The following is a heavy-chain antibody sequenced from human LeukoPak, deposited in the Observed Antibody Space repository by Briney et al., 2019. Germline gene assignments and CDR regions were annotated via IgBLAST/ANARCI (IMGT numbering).Heavy chain of an antibody. Sequence: GGSLILSCAASGFTVSSNYMSWVRQAPGKGLEWVSVIYSGGSTYYADSVKGRFTISRDNSKNTLYLQMNSLRAEDTAVYYCARASPYCSSTSCYNPDYYYGMDVWGQGTTVTVSS. V-gene: IGHV3-53*01. CDR1: GFTVSSNY. J-gene: IGHJ6*02. CDR2: IYSGGST. D-gene: IGHD2-2*02. CDR3: ARASPYCSSTSCYNPDYYYGMDV.